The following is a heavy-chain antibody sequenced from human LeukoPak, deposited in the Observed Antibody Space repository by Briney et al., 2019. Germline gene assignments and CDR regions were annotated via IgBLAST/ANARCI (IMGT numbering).Heavy chain of an antibody. Sequence: KPSETLSLTCTVSGGSISSSSYYWDWIRQPPGKGLEWIGNVYYGGNTFYNSSLESRVTISVDMSKNQFSLKLTSLTAADTAVYYCARRRADYFYHYLDVWGKGTSVTVSS. CDR3: ARRRADYFYHYLDV. CDR1: GGSISSSSYY. V-gene: IGHV4-39*01. CDR2: VYYGGNT. J-gene: IGHJ6*03.